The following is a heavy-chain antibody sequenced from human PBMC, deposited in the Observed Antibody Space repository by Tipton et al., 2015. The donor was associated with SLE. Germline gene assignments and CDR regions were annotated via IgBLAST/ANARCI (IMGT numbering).Heavy chain of an antibody. D-gene: IGHD2-21*01. CDR3: ARDPCGGDCYSDYYYYYGMDV. J-gene: IGHJ6*02. CDR1: GGSISSSSSYY. Sequence: TLSLTCAVYGGSISSSSSYYWAWIRQPPGKGVEWIGEINHRGSTNYNPSLKSRVTISVDTSKNLFSLNLSSVTAADTAVYYCARDPCGGDCYSDYYYYYGMDVWGQGTTVTVSS. CDR2: INHRGST. V-gene: IGHV4-39*07.